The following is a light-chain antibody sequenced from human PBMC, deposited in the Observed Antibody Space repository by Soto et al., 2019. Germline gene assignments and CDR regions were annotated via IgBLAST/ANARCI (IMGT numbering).Light chain of an antibody. CDR3: QHYNSYSEA. CDR1: QTISSW. V-gene: IGKV1-5*03. Sequence: DIQMTQSPSTLSGSVGDRVTITCRASQTISSWLAWYQQKPGKAPKLLIYKASTLKSGVPSRFSVSGSVTEFTLTISSLQSDDFTTYYCQHYNSYSEAFGQGTKVELK. CDR2: KAS. J-gene: IGKJ1*01.